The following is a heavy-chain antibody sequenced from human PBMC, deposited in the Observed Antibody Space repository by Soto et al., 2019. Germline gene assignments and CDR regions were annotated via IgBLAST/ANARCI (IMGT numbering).Heavy chain of an antibody. CDR3: ARSGGLDRDFNY. V-gene: IGHV1-69*13. Sequence: ASVKVSCKASGYTFTSYGISWVRQAPGQGLEWMGWIIPMFDTPIYAQKLQDRVTITADESTSTAYMQLSSLRSGDTAVYYCARSGGLDRDFNYWGQGSLVTVS. CDR2: IIPMFDTP. D-gene: IGHD2-15*01. CDR1: GYTFTSYG. J-gene: IGHJ4*02.